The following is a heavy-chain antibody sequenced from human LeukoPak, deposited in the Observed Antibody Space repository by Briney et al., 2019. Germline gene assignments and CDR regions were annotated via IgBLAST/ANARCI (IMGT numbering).Heavy chain of an antibody. CDR2: INPSGGST. V-gene: IGHV1-46*01. CDR3: ARGCSGGSCYSINWFDP. J-gene: IGHJ5*02. CDR1: GYTFTSYY. Sequence: ASVKVSCKASGYTFTSYYMHWVRQAPGQGLEWMGIINPSGGSTSYAQKFQGRVTMTRDTSTSTVYMELSSLRSEDTAVYYCARGCSGGSCYSINWFDPWGQGTLVTVSS. D-gene: IGHD2-15*01.